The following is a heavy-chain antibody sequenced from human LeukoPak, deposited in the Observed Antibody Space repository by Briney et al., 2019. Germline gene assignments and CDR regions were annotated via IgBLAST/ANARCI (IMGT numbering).Heavy chain of an antibody. J-gene: IGHJ5*02. V-gene: IGHV1-2*02. CDR1: GYTFTGYY. CDR3: ARAAYSNYDWFDP. Sequence: ASVKVSCKASGYTFTGYYMHWVRQGPGQGLEWMGWINPNSGGTNYAQKFQGRVTMTRDTSISTAYMELSRLRSDDTAVYYCARAAYSNYDWFDPWGQGTLVTVSS. D-gene: IGHD4-11*01. CDR2: INPNSGGT.